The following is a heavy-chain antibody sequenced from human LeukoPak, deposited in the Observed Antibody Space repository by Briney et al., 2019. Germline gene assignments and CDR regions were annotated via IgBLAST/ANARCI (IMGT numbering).Heavy chain of an antibody. D-gene: IGHD5-24*01. CDR3: ARDGFNFADAFDA. CDR1: GFTFSSYE. Sequence: GGSLRLSCVASGFTFSSYEMNWVRRAPGKGLEWASYIRNSGTPIYYADSVKGRFTISRDNAKNSLYLQMNNLRAEDTAVYYCARDGFNFADAFDAWGQGTLVTVSS. V-gene: IGHV3-48*03. J-gene: IGHJ3*01. CDR2: IRNSGTPI.